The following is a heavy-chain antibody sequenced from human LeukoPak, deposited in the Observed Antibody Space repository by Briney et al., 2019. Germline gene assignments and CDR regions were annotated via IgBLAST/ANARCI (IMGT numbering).Heavy chain of an antibody. CDR3: ARGPYSYDSSGAFDI. J-gene: IGHJ3*02. CDR1: GGSFSDYW. Sequence: PSETLSLTCAVYGGSFSDYWWTWIRQSPGKGLEWIGEVNHSGRTNYNPSLKSRVSISVDRSKKQFSLKLTSVTAADTAVYFCARGPYSYDSSGAFDIWGQGTMVTVSS. D-gene: IGHD3-22*01. CDR2: VNHSGRT. V-gene: IGHV4-34*01.